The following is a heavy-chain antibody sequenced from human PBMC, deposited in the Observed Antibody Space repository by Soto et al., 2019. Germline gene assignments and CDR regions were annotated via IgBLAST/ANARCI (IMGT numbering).Heavy chain of an antibody. CDR2: INPSSGRT. J-gene: IGHJ6*02. CDR1: GYTFTSYS. Sequence: VKVSCKASGYTFTSYSMHWVRQAPGQGLEWMGIINPSSGRTSYAQNFQGRVTMTSDTSTSIVYMEMSSLKSEDTAVYYCARDHNFGFILYAMDVWGQGTTVTVSS. D-gene: IGHD2-15*01. V-gene: IGHV1-46*01. CDR3: ARDHNFGFILYAMDV.